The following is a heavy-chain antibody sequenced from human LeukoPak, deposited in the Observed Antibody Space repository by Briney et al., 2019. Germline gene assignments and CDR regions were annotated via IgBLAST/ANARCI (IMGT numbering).Heavy chain of an antibody. J-gene: IGHJ4*02. CDR3: ARGPGYSGDPEPVDY. V-gene: IGHV4-34*01. CDR2: INHSGST. CDR1: GGSFSGYY. D-gene: IGHD3-10*01. Sequence: PSETLSLTCAVYGGSFSGYYWSWIRQPPGKGLEWIGEINHSGSTNYNPSLKSRVTISVDTSKNQFSLKLSSVTAADTAVYYCARGPGYSGDPEPVDYWAREPWSPSPQ.